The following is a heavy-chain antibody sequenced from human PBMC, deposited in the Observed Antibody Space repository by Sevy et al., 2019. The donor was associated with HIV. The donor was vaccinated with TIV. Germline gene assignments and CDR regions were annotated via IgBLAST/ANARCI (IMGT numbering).Heavy chain of an antibody. CDR3: ARYLSNRAGYGMDV. J-gene: IGHJ6*02. CDR1: GYTFTSYD. CDR2: MNPNSGNT. Sequence: ASVKVSCKASGYTFTSYDINWVRQATGQGLEWMGWMNPNSGNTGYAQKFQGRVTMTRNTSISTAYMELSSLRSEDTAVYYCARYLSNRAGYGMDVWGQGTTVTVSS. V-gene: IGHV1-8*01. D-gene: IGHD6-19*01.